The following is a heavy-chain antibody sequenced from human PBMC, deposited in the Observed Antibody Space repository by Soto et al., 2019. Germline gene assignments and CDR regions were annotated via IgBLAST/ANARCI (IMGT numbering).Heavy chain of an antibody. CDR3: ARLGGRFGDFWSGAQIVY. J-gene: IGHJ4*02. CDR1: GGSVSGGSHH. D-gene: IGHD3-3*01. Sequence: QVQLQESGPGLVKPSETLSLTCTVSGGSVSGGSHHWSWIRQPPGKGLEWIGYIYYTGSTNYRPSLKSRVTISVDTSKNQFSLKVRSVNAADTAVYYCARLGGRFGDFWSGAQIVYWGRGTVVTVSS. V-gene: IGHV4-61*01. CDR2: IYYTGST.